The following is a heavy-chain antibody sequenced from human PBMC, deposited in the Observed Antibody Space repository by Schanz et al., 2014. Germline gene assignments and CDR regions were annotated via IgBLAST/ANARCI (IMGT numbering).Heavy chain of an antibody. CDR2: ISAYNGNT. V-gene: IGHV1-18*01. D-gene: IGHD3-10*01. CDR1: GYSFTPFP. CDR3: ARHRFGVFYYGLDV. Sequence: GAEVKKPGASVKVSCKASGYSFTPFPIHWVRQAPGQGLEWMGWISAYNGNTNYAQKFQDRVIMSTDRSSSTAYLELRSLTSDDSAIYYCARHRFGVFYYGLDVWGQGTT. J-gene: IGHJ6*02.